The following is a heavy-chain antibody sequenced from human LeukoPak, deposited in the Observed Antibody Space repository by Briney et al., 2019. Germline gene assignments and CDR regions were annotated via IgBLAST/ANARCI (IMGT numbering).Heavy chain of an antibody. Sequence: PGGSLRLSCADSGFTVSSNYMRWVRHAPGKGLEWVSVIYSGGSTHYADSVKGRFTISRDNSKNTLYLQMNSLRAEDTAVYYCARDRLHYDSLTGYPADWGQGTLVTVSS. J-gene: IGHJ4*02. D-gene: IGHD3-9*01. CDR2: IYSGGST. V-gene: IGHV3-66*01. CDR1: GFTVSSNY. CDR3: ARDRLHYDSLTGYPAD.